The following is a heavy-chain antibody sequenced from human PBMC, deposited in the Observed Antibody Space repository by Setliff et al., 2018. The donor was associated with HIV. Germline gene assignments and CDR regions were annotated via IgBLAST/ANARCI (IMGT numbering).Heavy chain of an antibody. CDR2: IYYSGST. D-gene: IGHD6-19*01. V-gene: IGHV4-39*01. Sequence: SETLSLTCTVSGGSISSSSYYWGWIRQPPGKGLEWIGNIYYSGSTYYNPSLKSRVAISIDTSMNQFSLKLSSVTAADTTVYYCARGGGAVAGPFDFWGQGALVTVSS. CDR1: GGSISSSSYY. J-gene: IGHJ4*02. CDR3: ARGGGAVAGPFDF.